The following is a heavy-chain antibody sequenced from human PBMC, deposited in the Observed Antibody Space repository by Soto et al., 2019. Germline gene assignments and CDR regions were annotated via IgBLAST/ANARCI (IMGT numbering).Heavy chain of an antibody. D-gene: IGHD2-2*01. J-gene: IGHJ5*02. Sequence: ASVKVSCKASGYTFTSYGISWVRQAPGQGLEWMGWISAYNGNTNYAQKLQGRVTMTTDTSTSTAYMELRSLRSDDTAVYYCARGYCSSTSCYAGYFGWFAPWGQGTLATVSS. CDR3: ARGYCSSTSCYAGYFGWFAP. CDR1: GYTFTSYG. V-gene: IGHV1-18*01. CDR2: ISAYNGNT.